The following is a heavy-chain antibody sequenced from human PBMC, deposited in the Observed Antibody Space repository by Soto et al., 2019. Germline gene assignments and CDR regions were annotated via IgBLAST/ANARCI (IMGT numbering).Heavy chain of an antibody. V-gene: IGHV5-51*01. Sequence: PGESLKISCKASGYSFTNYWIGWVRQMPGKGLDLTGIIYPDDSETRYIPSFQGQVTISADKSLTTAYLQWGSLRASDTAMYYCARMEMARRQIISHWFDPWGQGTLVTVSS. CDR1: GYSFTNYW. CDR3: ARMEMARRQIISHWFDP. CDR2: IYPDDSET. J-gene: IGHJ5*02. D-gene: IGHD3-10*01.